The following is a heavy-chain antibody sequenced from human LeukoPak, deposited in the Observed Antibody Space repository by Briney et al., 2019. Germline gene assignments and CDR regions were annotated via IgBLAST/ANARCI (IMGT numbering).Heavy chain of an antibody. CDR3: ARGPRWLQLSHFDL. CDR2: IIPIFGTA. Sequence: SVKVSCKASGGTFSSYAISWVRQAPGQGLEWMGGIIPIFGTANYAQKFQGRVTITADESTSTAYMELSSLRSEDTAVYYCARGPRWLQLSHFDLWGRGTLVTVSS. D-gene: IGHD5-24*01. V-gene: IGHV1-69*13. CDR1: GGTFSSYA. J-gene: IGHJ2*01.